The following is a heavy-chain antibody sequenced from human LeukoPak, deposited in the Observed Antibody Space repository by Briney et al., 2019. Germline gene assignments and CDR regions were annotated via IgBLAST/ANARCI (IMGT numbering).Heavy chain of an antibody. V-gene: IGHV1-69*01. D-gene: IGHD2-2*01. J-gene: IGHJ6*02. CDR3: ARSSSTSRIDYYGMDV. CDR2: IIPIFGTA. CDR1: GGTFSSYA. Sequence: SVKVSCKASGGTFSSYAISWVRQAPGQGLEWMGGIIPIFGTANYAQKFQGSVTITADESTSTAYMELSSLRSEDTAVYYCARSSSTSRIDYYGMDVWGQGTTVTVSS.